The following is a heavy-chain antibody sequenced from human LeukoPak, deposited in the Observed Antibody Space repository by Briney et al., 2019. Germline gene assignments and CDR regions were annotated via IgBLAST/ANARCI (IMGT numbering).Heavy chain of an antibody. Sequence: GGSLRLSCAASGFTFDDYAMHWVRQAPGKGLEWVSGISWNSGSIGYADSVKGRFTISRDNSKNTLYLQMNSLRAEDTAVHYCAKPKSGITVTTYTDYWGQGTLVTVSS. J-gene: IGHJ4*02. CDR3: AKPKSGITVTTYTDY. CDR1: GFTFDDYA. V-gene: IGHV3-9*01. D-gene: IGHD4-17*01. CDR2: ISWNSGSI.